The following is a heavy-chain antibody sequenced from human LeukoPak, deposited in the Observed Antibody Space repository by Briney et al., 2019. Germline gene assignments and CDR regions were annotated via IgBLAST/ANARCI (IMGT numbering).Heavy chain of an antibody. J-gene: IGHJ4*02. V-gene: IGHV3-30*18. CDR2: LSYDGSKK. Sequence: GRSLRLSCGASGFTFSSYAMHWVRQAPGKGLEWVAVLSYDGSKKYYGDSVKGRFTISRDNSKNTVYLQMNSLRAEDTAVYYCAKGDNYYDSSGYFLSKAPFDYWGQGTLVTVSS. CDR3: AKGDNYYDSSGYFLSKAPFDY. CDR1: GFTFSSYA. D-gene: IGHD3-22*01.